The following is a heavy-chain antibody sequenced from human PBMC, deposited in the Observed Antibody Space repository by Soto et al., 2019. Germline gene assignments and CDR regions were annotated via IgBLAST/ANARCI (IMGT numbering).Heavy chain of an antibody. CDR1: GGSISSGGYY. CDR3: ARDSAPQYYDILTGYYKVEYYFDY. CDR2: ISYSGST. D-gene: IGHD3-9*01. V-gene: IGHV4-61*08. Sequence: PSETLSLTCTVSGGSISSGGYYWSWIRQHPGTGLEWIGHISYSGSTYYNPSLKSRVTISVDTSKNQFSLKLSSVTAADTAVYYCARDSAPQYYDILTGYYKVEYYFDYWGQGTLVTVPQ. J-gene: IGHJ4*02.